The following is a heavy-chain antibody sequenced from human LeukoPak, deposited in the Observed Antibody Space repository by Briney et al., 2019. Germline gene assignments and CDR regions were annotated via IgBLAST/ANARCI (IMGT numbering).Heavy chain of an antibody. CDR3: ARRPEYNYGIFDF. J-gene: IGHJ4*02. CDR2: IRYDGSNK. D-gene: IGHD5-24*01. V-gene: IGHV3-30*02. Sequence: GGSLRLSCAASGFTFSSYGMHWVRQAPGKGLEWVAFIRYDGSNKYYADSVKGRFTISRDNSKNTLYLQMNSLRAEDTAVYYCARRPEYNYGIFDFWGQGTLVTVSS. CDR1: GFTFSSYG.